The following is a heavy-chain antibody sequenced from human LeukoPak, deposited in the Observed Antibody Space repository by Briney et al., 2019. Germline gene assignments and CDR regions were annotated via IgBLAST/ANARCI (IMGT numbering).Heavy chain of an antibody. V-gene: IGHV1-69*13. Sequence: GASVKVSCKASGGTFSSYPISWVRQAPGQGLEWMGGSIPIFGTANYAQKVQGRVTITADESTSTAYMELSSLRSEDTAVYYCARAINYYMDVWGKGTTVTISS. CDR3: ARAINYYMDV. CDR2: SIPIFGTA. J-gene: IGHJ6*03. CDR1: GGTFSSYP. D-gene: IGHD5-12*01.